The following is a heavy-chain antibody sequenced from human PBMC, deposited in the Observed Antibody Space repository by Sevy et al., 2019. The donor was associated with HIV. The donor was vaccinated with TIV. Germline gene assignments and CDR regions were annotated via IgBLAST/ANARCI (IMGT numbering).Heavy chain of an antibody. CDR3: ATQEVRSAYYYDTSGRQGKADFDS. J-gene: IGHJ4*02. CDR2: VSYGGST. CDR1: GGSIGSNSFY. V-gene: IGHV4-39*01. Sequence: AESLSLTCTVSGGSIGSNSFYWGWIRQPPGKEVEWIGTVSYGGSTYYNPSLRSRVTISVHASKKQFSLKLSSDTAADTAVYYCATQEVRSAYYYDTSGRQGKADFDSWGQGTLVDVSS. D-gene: IGHD3-22*01.